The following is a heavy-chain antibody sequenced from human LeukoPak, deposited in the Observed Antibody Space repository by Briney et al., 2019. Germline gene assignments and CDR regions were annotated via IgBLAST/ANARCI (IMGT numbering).Heavy chain of an antibody. Sequence: GGFLKLSCAVSGFDFSGYSMNWVRQAPGKEPEWVASITSGSTSIYFRDSLKGRFTISRDNAQNTLFLQMNGLRAEDSAVYYCARSALRSHDYWGQGTLVTLSS. V-gene: IGHV3-21*06. CDR1: GFDFSGYS. D-gene: IGHD4-17*01. CDR3: ARSALRSHDY. CDR2: ITSGSTSI. J-gene: IGHJ4*02.